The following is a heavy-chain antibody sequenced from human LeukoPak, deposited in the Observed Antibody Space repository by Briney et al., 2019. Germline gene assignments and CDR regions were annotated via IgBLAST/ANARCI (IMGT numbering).Heavy chain of an antibody. CDR1: GYSITRGYY. D-gene: IGHD2-21*02. CDR2: IFHTGST. V-gene: IGHV4-38-2*02. J-gene: IGHJ4*02. Sequence: PSETLSLTCTVSGYSITRGYYWGWIRQPPGKGPEWIASIFHTGSTYYNPSLKSRVTISVDTSKNQFSLKLSSVTAADTAVYYCARGGYCGGDCYFYYWGQGTLVTVSS. CDR3: ARGGYCGGDCYFYY.